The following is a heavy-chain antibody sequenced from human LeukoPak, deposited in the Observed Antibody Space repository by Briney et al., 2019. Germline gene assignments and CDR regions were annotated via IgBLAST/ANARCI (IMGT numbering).Heavy chain of an antibody. Sequence: SETLSLTCTVSGGSISRYYRSWIRQPPGEELEWIGYIYYSGSTNYNPSLKSRVTISVDTSKNQFSPKLSSVTAADTAVYYCARGGATVQSYYFDYWGQGTRVTVSS. CDR1: GGSISRYY. CDR3: ARGGATVQSYYFDY. CDR2: IYYSGST. D-gene: IGHD1-1*01. V-gene: IGHV4-59*01. J-gene: IGHJ4*02.